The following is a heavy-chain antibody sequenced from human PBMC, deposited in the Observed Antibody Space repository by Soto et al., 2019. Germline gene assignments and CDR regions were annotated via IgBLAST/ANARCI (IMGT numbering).Heavy chain of an antibody. Sequence: SVKVSCKASGGTFSSYAISWVRQAPGQGLEWMGGIIPIFGTANYAQKFQGRVTITADESTSTAYMELSSLRSEDTAVYYCARGITMVRGNWFDPWGQGTLVTVSS. J-gene: IGHJ5*02. D-gene: IGHD3-10*01. V-gene: IGHV1-69*13. CDR1: GGTFSSYA. CDR2: IIPIFGTA. CDR3: ARGITMVRGNWFDP.